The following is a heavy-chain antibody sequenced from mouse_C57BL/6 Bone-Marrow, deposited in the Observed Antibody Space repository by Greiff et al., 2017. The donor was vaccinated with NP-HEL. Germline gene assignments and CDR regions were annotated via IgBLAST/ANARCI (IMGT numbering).Heavy chain of an antibody. CDR2: ISGGGGNT. Sequence: DVKLVESGGGLVKPGGSLKLSCAASGFTFSSYTMSWVRQTPEKRLEWVATISGGGGNTYYPDSVKGRFTISRDNAKNTLYLQMSSLRSEDTALYYCARAYDGYYDYWGQGTTLTVSS. J-gene: IGHJ2*01. D-gene: IGHD2-3*01. V-gene: IGHV5-9*01. CDR1: GFTFSSYT. CDR3: ARAYDGYYDY.